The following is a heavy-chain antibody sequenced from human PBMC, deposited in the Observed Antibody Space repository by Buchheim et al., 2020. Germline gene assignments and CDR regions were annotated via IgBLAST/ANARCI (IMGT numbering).Heavy chain of an antibody. CDR2: IGSSSSYR. Sequence: VQLVESGGGLVKPGGSLRLSCAASGFTFRSYSMNWVRQAPGKGLEWVSSIGSSSSYRYYADSVKGRFTISRDNAENSLYVHMNSLRAEDTAVYYCARANENYSGFDYWGQGTL. V-gene: IGHV3-21*01. CDR3: ARANENYSGFDY. J-gene: IGHJ4*02. D-gene: IGHD1-7*01. CDR1: GFTFRSYS.